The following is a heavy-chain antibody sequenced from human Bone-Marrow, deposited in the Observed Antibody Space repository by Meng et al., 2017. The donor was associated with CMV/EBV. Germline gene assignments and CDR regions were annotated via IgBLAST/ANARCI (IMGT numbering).Heavy chain of an antibody. CDR3: ARGQLVAF. Sequence: GESLKISWAASGFTFSSYSMNWVRQAPGKGLEWVSYISSSSNTIYYADSVKGRFTISRDNAKNSLYLQMNSLRAEDTAVYYCARGQLVAFWGQGTRVTVSS. J-gene: IGHJ4*02. CDR2: ISSSSNTI. CDR1: GFTFSSYS. V-gene: IGHV3-48*04. D-gene: IGHD6-6*01.